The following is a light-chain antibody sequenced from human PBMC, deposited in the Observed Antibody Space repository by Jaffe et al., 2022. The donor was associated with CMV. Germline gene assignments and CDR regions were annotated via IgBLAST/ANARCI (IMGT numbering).Light chain of an antibody. CDR1: QIIGNY. CDR3: QQSFTAPFT. J-gene: IGKJ3*01. V-gene: IGKV1-39*01. Sequence: DIQMTQSPSSLSASVGDRVTITCRASQIIGNYLNWYHQKPGKAPKLLIYAASSLQSGVPSRFSGSGSGTDFTLTINILEPEDFATYYCQQSFTAPFTFGPGTKVDI. CDR2: AAS.